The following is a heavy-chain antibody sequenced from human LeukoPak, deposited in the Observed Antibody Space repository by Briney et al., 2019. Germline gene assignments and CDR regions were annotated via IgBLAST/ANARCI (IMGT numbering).Heavy chain of an antibody. J-gene: IGHJ4*02. CDR2: INSDGSST. CDR3: ARFNLAGSSGIDY. D-gene: IGHD3-22*01. V-gene: IGHV3-74*01. CDR1: GFIFGSYW. Sequence: PGGSLRLSCAASGFIFGSYWMHWVRQAPGKGLVWVSRINSDGSSTSYADSVKGRFTISRDNAKNTLYLQMNSLRAEDTAVYYCARFNLAGSSGIDYWGQGTLVTVSS.